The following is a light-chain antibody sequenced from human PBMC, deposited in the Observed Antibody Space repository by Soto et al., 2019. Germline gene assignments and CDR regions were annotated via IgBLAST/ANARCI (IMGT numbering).Light chain of an antibody. CDR1: QTIDNW. CDR2: KAS. Sequence: DIQMTQSPSTLSASVGDRVTITCRASQTIDNWLAWYQQKPGKAPSLLIYKASTLQSGVPSRFSASGSGTEFTLTISSLHPDDFGSYYCQQYESWPLTFGGGTKVEIK. V-gene: IGKV1-5*03. J-gene: IGKJ4*01. CDR3: QQYESWPLT.